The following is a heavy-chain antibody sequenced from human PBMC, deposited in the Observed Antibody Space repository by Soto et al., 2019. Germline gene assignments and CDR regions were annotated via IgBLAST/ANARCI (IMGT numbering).Heavy chain of an antibody. CDR2: IYSGGTT. J-gene: IGHJ4*02. V-gene: IGHV3-53*02. D-gene: IGHD1-26*01. CDR3: ARRYIVGVTGDY. Sequence: EVQLVETGGGMIHPGGSLSLSCAVSGFSVSSNYMSWVRQAPGKGLEWVSLIYSGGTTSYADSVKGRFIISRDSSKNTLFLQMNSLRVEDTAVYYCARRYIVGVTGDYWGQGTLVTVSS. CDR1: GFSVSSNY.